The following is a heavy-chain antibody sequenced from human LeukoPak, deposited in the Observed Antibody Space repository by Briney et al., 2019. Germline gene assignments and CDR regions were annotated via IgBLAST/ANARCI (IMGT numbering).Heavy chain of an antibody. D-gene: IGHD5-18*01. CDR1: GGSISSHY. Sequence: SETLSLTCTVSGGSISSHYWSWIRQPPGKGLEWIGYIYYSGSTNYNPSLKSRVTISVDTSKNQFSLKLSSVTAADKAVYYCARTAIYYYYYMDVWGKGTTVTVSS. CDR2: IYYSGST. V-gene: IGHV4-59*11. J-gene: IGHJ6*03. CDR3: ARTAIYYYYYMDV.